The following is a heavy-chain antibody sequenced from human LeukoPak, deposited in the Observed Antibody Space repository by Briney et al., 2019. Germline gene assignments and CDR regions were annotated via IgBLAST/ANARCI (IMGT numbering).Heavy chain of an antibody. Sequence: GGSLRLSCAASGFSFISYWMSWVRQAPGKGLEWVANIKQDGSANNYVDSVKGRFTISRDNAKNSLYLQLNSLRAEDTAVYYCAGCAGNSCYFDYWGQGTLVIVSS. CDR1: GFSFISYW. V-gene: IGHV3-7*01. J-gene: IGHJ4*02. CDR3: AGCAGNSCYFDY. CDR2: IKQDGSAN. D-gene: IGHD1-1*01.